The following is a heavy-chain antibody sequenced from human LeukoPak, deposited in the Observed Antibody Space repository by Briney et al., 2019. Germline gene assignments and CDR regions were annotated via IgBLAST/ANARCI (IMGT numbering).Heavy chain of an antibody. J-gene: IGHJ4*02. CDR2: ISYDGSNK. D-gene: IGHD4-11*01. V-gene: IGHV3-30*18. CDR1: GFTFSSYG. CDR3: AKILPDTVTADY. Sequence: GGSLRLSCAASGFTFSSYGMYWVRQAPGKGLEWVAVISYDGSNKYYADSVKGRFTISRDNSKNTLYLQMDSLRAEDTAVYYCAKILPDTVTADYWGQGTLVTVSS.